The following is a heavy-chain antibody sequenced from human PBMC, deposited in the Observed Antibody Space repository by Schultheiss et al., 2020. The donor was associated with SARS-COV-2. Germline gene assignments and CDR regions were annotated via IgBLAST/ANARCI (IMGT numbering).Heavy chain of an antibody. V-gene: IGHV4-34*01. CDR2: INHSGST. CDR3: ATGEYYDFWSVEPIPDAFDI. CDR1: GGSFSGYY. Sequence: SQTLSLTCAVYGGSFSGYYWSWIRQPPGKGLEWIGEINHSGSTNYNPSLKSRVTISVDTSKNQFSLKLSSVTAADTAVYYCATGEYYDFWSVEPIPDAFDIWGQGTMVTVSS. D-gene: IGHD3-3*01. J-gene: IGHJ3*02.